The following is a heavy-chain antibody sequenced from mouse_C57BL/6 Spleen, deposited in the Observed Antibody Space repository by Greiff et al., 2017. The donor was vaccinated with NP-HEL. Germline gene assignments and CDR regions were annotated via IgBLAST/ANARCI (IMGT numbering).Heavy chain of an antibody. CDR3: ASPYGNFSPAWFAY. Sequence: EVKLMESGGDLVKPGGSLKLSCAASGFTFSSYGMSWVRQTPDKRLEWVATISSGGSYTYYPESVKGRVTISRDNAKNTLYLQMSSLKSEDTAMYYCASPYGNFSPAWFAYWGQGTLVTVSA. CDR1: GFTFSSYG. CDR2: ISSGGSYT. D-gene: IGHD2-1*01. V-gene: IGHV5-6*01. J-gene: IGHJ3*01.